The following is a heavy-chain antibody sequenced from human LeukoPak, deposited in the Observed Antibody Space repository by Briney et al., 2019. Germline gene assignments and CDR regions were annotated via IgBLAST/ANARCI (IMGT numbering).Heavy chain of an antibody. CDR1: GFTFSSYW. CDR3: ARGYTYME. CDR2: IKQDGSEK. Sequence: GGSLRLSCAAPGFTFSSYWMSWVRQAPGKGLEWVANIKQDGSEKYYVDSVKGRFTISRDNAKNSVYLQMNSLRAEDTAVYYCARGYTYMEGGQGTLVTVSS. D-gene: IGHD2-2*02. J-gene: IGHJ4*02. V-gene: IGHV3-7*01.